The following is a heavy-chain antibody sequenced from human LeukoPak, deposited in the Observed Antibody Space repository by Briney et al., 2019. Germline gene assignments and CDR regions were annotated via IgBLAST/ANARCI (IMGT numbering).Heavy chain of an antibody. D-gene: IGHD3-22*01. CDR3: AREGYDSSGYYPYTFDY. CDR1: GYTFTSYG. V-gene: IGHV1-18*01. J-gene: IGHJ4*02. Sequence: ASVKVSCKASGYTFTSYGISWVRQAPGRGLEWMGWISAYNGNTNYAQKLQGRVTMTTDTSTSTAYMELRSLRSDDTAVYYCAREGYDSSGYYPYTFDYWGQGTLVTVSS. CDR2: ISAYNGNT.